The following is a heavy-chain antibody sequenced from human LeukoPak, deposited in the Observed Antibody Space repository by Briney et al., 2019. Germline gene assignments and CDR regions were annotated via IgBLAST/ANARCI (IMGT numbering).Heavy chain of an antibody. J-gene: IGHJ4*02. CDR3: ARRYYYNLGSFPFDF. CDR1: GGPFSGYF. CDR2: IHNSGTT. Sequence: SETLSLTCAVSGGPFSGYFWSCIRQSSGKGVEWIGEIHNSGTTNYNPSLNSRVTISEDTSNKQFYLNLSSVTAADTAVYYCARRYYYNLGSFPFDFWGQGTLVTVSS. D-gene: IGHD3-10*01. V-gene: IGHV4-34*01.